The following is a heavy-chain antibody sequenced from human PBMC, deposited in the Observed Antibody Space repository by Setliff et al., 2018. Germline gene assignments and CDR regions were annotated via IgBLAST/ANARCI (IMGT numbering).Heavy chain of an antibody. CDR2: IYTRGST. V-gene: IGHV4-61*09. Sequence: SETLSLTCNVSGDSISRGSYYWSWIRQPAGKGLEWIGQIYTRGSTNENPSLKGPVTISVDTSKNQVFLRLTSVTAADTAVYYCARATGFGELFLWGQGTLVTVSS. D-gene: IGHD4-17*01. CDR1: GDSISRGSYY. J-gene: IGHJ4*02. CDR3: ARATGFGELFL.